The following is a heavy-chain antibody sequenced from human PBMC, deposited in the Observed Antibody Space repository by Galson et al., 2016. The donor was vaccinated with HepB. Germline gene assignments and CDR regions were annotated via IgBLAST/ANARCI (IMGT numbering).Heavy chain of an antibody. J-gene: IGHJ4*02. Sequence: SLRLSCAASQFTFSRYGMHWVRQSPGKGLEWVALIGDDGKTRYYAGFVKGRFTISRDNSKNTMSLQMNSLRVEDTALYYCVRGAGYSYGSRFDSWGQGTLVTVSS. CDR3: VRGAGYSYGSRFDS. CDR2: IGDDGKTR. D-gene: IGHD5-18*01. CDR1: QFTFSRYG. V-gene: IGHV3-33*01.